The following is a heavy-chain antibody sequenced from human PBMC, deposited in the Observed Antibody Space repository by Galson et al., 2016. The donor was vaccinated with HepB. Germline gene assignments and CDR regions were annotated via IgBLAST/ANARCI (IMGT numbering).Heavy chain of an antibody. D-gene: IGHD1-7*01. CDR3: SRDGLHNWNYWGDSFGY. Sequence: SLRLSCAASGFTFGNYAMSWFRQAPGKGLEWVSFIRSKAYGGTTEYAASVKGRFTISRDDSKSIVYLQMDSLKAEDTAVYYCSRDGLHNWNYWGDSFGYWGQGTLVTVSS. CDR2: IRSKAYGGTT. CDR1: GFTFGNYA. J-gene: IGHJ4*02. V-gene: IGHV3-49*03.